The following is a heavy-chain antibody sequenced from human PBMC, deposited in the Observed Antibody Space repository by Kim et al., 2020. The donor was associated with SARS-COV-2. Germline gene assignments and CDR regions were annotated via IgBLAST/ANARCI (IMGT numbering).Heavy chain of an antibody. J-gene: IGHJ5*02. V-gene: IGHV1-3*01. CDR2: INAGNGNT. CDR3: ARGSGSGGVYYDFWSGYSNWFDP. Sequence: ASVKVSCKASGYTFTSYAMHWVRQAPGQRLEWMGWINAGNGNTKYSQKFQGRVTITRDTSASTAYMELSSLRSEDTAVYYCARGSGSGGVYYDFWSGYSNWFDPWGQGTLVTVSS. CDR1: GYTFTSYA. D-gene: IGHD3-3*01.